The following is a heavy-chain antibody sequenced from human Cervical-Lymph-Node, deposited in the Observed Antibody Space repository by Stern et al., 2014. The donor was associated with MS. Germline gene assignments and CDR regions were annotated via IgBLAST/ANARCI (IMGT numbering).Heavy chain of an antibody. CDR1: GFHFTSHW. V-gene: IGHV5-51*06. J-gene: IGHJ2*01. D-gene: IGHD3-9*01. CDR2: IFAGHSNT. Sequence: EVQLLQSGAEVRKPGESLKISCKGSGFHFTSHWIGWVRQTPGKGLEWMGNIFAGHSNTRYSPSFQAKVAFAVDKSIDTAFLQWAGLQASDSAIYYCARHKADPSVQPIFWYFDLWGRGTLVVVSS. CDR3: ARHKADPSVQPIFWYFDL.